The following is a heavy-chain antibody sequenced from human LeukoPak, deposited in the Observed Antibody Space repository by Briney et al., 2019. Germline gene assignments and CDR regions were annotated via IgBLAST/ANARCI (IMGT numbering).Heavy chain of an antibody. Sequence: PSETLSLTCTVSGGSIRSSSNYYWGWIRQPPGKGLECIGSIYYSGSTYYNPSLKSRVTISVDTSKNQFSLKLSSVTAADTAVYYCARDVLPPPFGELLSYFDYWGQGTLVTVSS. CDR3: ARDVLPPPFGELLSYFDY. CDR1: GGSIRSSSNYY. V-gene: IGHV4-39*07. D-gene: IGHD3-10*01. J-gene: IGHJ4*02. CDR2: IYYSGST.